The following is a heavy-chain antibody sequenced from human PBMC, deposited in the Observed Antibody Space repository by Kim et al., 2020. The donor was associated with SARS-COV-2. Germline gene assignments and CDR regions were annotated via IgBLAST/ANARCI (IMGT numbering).Heavy chain of an antibody. Sequence: CAHTVTGRFTIARDNSKNTLFLQMNSLRAEDTAVYYCATSHYDFWSPAGYWGQGTLVTVSS. J-gene: IGHJ4*02. CDR3: ATSHYDFWSPAGY. V-gene: IGHV3-30*02. D-gene: IGHD3-3*01.